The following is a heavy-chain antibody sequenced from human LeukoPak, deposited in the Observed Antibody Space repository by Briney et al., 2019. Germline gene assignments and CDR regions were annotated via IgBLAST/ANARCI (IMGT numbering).Heavy chain of an antibody. V-gene: IGHV4-59*01. J-gene: IGHJ4*02. D-gene: IGHD6-25*01. CDR2: IYYSGST. CDR3: ARGIQRRFDY. Sequence: SETLSLTCTVSGVSISSYYWSWIRQPPGKGLEWIGYIYYSGSTNYNPSLKSRVTISVDTSKNQFSLQLSSVTAADTAVYYCARGIQRRFDYWGQGTLVTVSS. CDR1: GVSISSYY.